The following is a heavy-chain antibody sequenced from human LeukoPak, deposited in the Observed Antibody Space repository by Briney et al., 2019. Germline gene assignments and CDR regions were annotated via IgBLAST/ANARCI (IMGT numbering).Heavy chain of an antibody. J-gene: IGHJ4*02. CDR1: GCTFTSYG. D-gene: IGHD5-12*01. V-gene: IGHV1-18*01. CDR2: ISAYNGNT. CDR3: ARVARGYSGYAIDY. Sequence: ASVKVSCKASGCTFTSYGISWVRQAPGQGLEWMGWISAYNGNTNYAQKLQGRVTMTTDTSTSTAYMELRSLRSDDTAVYYCARVARGYSGYAIDYWGQGTLVTVSS.